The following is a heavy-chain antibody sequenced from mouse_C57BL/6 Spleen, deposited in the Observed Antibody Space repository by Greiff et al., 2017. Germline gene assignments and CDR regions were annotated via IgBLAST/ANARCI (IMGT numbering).Heavy chain of an antibody. CDR3: ARLSGTAY. CDR2: IYPRSGNT. CDR1: GYTFTSYG. Sequence: VQLVESGAELARPGASVKLSCKASGYTFTSYGISWVKQRTGQGLEWIGEIYPRSGNTYYNEKFKGKATLTAEKSSSTAYMELRSLTAEDSAVYFCARLSGTAYWGQGTLVTVSA. V-gene: IGHV1-81*01. J-gene: IGHJ3*01. D-gene: IGHD4-1*01.